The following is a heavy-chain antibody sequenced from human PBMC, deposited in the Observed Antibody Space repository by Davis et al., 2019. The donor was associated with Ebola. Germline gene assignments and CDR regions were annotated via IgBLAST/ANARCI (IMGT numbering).Heavy chain of an antibody. CDR2: ISGSGGST. J-gene: IGHJ6*04. CDR1: GFTFNNYV. D-gene: IGHD3-3*01. V-gene: IGHV3-23*01. Sequence: GGSLRLSCAASGFTFNNYVMNWVRQAPGKGLEWVSAISGSGGSTYYADSVKGRFTISRDNSKKTRYLQMNSLRAEDTAVYYCAKSGLSFGVVKYHYGMDVWGKGTTVTVSS. CDR3: AKSGLSFGVVKYHYGMDV.